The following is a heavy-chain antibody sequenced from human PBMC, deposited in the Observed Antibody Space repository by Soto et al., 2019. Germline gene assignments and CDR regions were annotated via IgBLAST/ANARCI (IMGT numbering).Heavy chain of an antibody. CDR2: IYSDDNT. Sequence: LRLSCAASGFTVSNNYMNWVRQAPGKGLEWVSVIYSDDNTYYADSVKGRFTISRDNSKNTLYLQMNSLRAEDTAVYYCARESPPLHYYGSGSATYYYGMDVWGQGTTVTVSS. CDR1: GFTVSNNY. J-gene: IGHJ6*02. D-gene: IGHD3-10*01. V-gene: IGHV3-66*01. CDR3: ARESPPLHYYGSGSATYYYGMDV.